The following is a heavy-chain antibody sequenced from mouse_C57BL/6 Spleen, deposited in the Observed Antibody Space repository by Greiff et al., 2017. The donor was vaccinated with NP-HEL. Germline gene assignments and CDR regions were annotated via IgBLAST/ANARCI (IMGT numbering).Heavy chain of an antibody. D-gene: IGHD4-1*02. V-gene: IGHV1-81*01. CDR1: GYTFTSYG. Sequence: QVQLQQSGAELARPGASVKLSCKASGYTFTSYGISWVKQRTGQGLEWIGEIYPRSGNTYYNEKFKGKATLTADKSSSTAYMELRSLTSEDSAVYFCARDPTGTGWYFDVWGTGTTVTVSS. CDR3: ARDPTGTGWYFDV. J-gene: IGHJ1*03. CDR2: IYPRSGNT.